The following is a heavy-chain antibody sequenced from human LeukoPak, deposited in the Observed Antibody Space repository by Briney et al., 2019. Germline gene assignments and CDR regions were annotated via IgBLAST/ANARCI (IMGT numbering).Heavy chain of an antibody. J-gene: IGHJ4*02. D-gene: IGHD2-2*01. V-gene: IGHV3-30*02. CDR2: IRYDGSNK. Sequence: GGSLRLSCAASGFTFSSYGMHWVRQAPGKGLEWVAFIRYDGSNKYYADSVKGRFTISRDNSTNTLYLQMNSLRAEDTAVYYCAKAGEIVVPAAIPAGLGYWGQGTLVTVSS. CDR3: AKAGEIVVPAAIPAGLGY. CDR1: GFTFSSYG.